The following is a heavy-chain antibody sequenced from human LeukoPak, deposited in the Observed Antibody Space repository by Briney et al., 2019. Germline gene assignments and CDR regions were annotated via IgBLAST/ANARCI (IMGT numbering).Heavy chain of an antibody. CDR1: GFTFRSFE. Sequence: GGSLRLSCAASGFTFRSFEMNWVRQAPGKGLEWISYMTASGSHIYYADSVKGRFTISRDNAKNSLFLQMHSLTVEDSAIYYCVRDVPDLDSWGQGTLVTVSS. J-gene: IGHJ4*02. V-gene: IGHV3-48*03. CDR3: VRDVPDLDS. CDR2: MTASGSHI.